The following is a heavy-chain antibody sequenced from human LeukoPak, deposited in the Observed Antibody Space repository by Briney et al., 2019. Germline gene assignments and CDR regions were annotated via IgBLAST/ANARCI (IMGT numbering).Heavy chain of an antibody. CDR1: GYTFTSYG. CDR3: ARRYCSSTSCSLYYFDY. CDR2: ISAYNGNT. V-gene: IGHV1-18*01. D-gene: IGHD2-2*01. J-gene: IGHJ4*02. Sequence: ASVKVSCKASGYTFTSYGISWVRQAPGQGLEWMGWISAYNGNTNYAQKLQGRVTMTTDTSTSTAYTELRSLRSDDTAVYYCARRYCSSTSCSLYYFDYWGQGTLVTVSS.